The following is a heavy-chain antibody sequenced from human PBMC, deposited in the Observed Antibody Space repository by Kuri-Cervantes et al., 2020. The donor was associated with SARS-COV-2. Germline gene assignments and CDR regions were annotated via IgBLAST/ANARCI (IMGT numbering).Heavy chain of an antibody. CDR1: GYTFTGYY. Sequence: ASVKVSCKASGYTFTGYYMHWVRQAPGQGLEWMGWINTATGNTHYSQKFQGRVTITRDTAASTEYMDLNSLRSEDTAVYYCAREVGYCDSGRCYGLDAFDIWGQGTMVTVSS. J-gene: IGHJ3*02. CDR2: INTATGNT. CDR3: AREVGYCDSGRCYGLDAFDI. V-gene: IGHV1-3*04. D-gene: IGHD2-2*01.